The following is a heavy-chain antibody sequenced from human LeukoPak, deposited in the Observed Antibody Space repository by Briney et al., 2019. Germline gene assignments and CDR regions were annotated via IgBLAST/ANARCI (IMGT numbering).Heavy chain of an antibody. J-gene: IGHJ6*03. D-gene: IGHD1-26*01. CDR3: AKGFRTGVGPYVGYHYYMDV. Sequence: PGGSLGLSCAASGFTFSNYAMSWVRQAPGKGLKWVSTINNNGADTYYADSVKGRFTISRDNSYNTVSLQMNSLRDEDTGVYYCAKGFRTGVGPYVGYHYYMDVWGKGATVTVSS. V-gene: IGHV3-23*01. CDR1: GFTFSNYA. CDR2: INNNGADT.